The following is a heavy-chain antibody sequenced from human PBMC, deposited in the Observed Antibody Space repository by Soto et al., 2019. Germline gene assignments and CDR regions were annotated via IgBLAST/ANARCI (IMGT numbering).Heavy chain of an antibody. CDR3: ARLVGRYQLLTQFDY. CDR2: IYPGDSDT. D-gene: IGHD2-2*01. Sequence: GESLKISCKGSGYSFTSYWIGWVRQMPGKGLEWMGIIYPGDSDTRYSPSFQGQVTISADKSISTAYLQWSSLKASDTAMYYCARLVGRYQLLTQFDYWGQGTLVTVSS. V-gene: IGHV5-51*01. J-gene: IGHJ4*02. CDR1: GYSFTSYW.